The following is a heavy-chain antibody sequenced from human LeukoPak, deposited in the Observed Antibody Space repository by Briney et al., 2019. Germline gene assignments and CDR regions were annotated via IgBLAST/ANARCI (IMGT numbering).Heavy chain of an antibody. CDR2: IYTSGST. V-gene: IGHV4-4*07. Sequence: NPSETLSLTCTVSGVSISNYYWNWIRQPAGKGLEWIGRIYTSGSTNYNPSLKSRVTMSIDTSKNQFSLKLSSVTAADTAVYYCARDAMDSYDSSGYDYWGQGTLVTVSS. CDR1: GVSISNYY. J-gene: IGHJ4*02. D-gene: IGHD3-22*01. CDR3: ARDAMDSYDSSGYDY.